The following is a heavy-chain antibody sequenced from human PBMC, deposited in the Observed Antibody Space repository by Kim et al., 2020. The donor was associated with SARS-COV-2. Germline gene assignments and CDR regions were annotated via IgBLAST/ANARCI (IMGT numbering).Heavy chain of an antibody. V-gene: IGHV3-15*01. D-gene: IGHD3-22*01. CDR3: TTVRSDYYDRSGTLGMHD. J-gene: IGHJ6*02. CDR2: IKSKTDGGTT. Sequence: GGSLRLSCAASGFTFSNAWMSWVRQAPGKGLEWVGRIKSKTDGGTTDYAAPVKGRFTISRDDSKNTLYLQMNSLKTDDTAVYYCTTVRSDYYDRSGTLGMHDWGHGTAVTVSS. CDR1: GFTFSNAW.